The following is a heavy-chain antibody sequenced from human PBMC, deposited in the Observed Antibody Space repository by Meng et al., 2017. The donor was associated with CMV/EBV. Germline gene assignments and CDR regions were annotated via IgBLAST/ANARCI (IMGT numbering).Heavy chain of an antibody. CDR1: GGSISSYY. J-gene: IGHJ6*02. D-gene: IGHD6-13*01. CDR3: ARGAIAAADTSYYGMDV. Sequence: SETLSLTCTVSGGSISSYYWSWIRQPPGKGLEWIGYIYYSGSTNYNPSLKSRVTISVDTSKNQFSLKLSSVTAADTAVYYCARGAIAAADTSYYGMDVWGQGTTVTVSS. V-gene: IGHV4-59*12. CDR2: IYYSGST.